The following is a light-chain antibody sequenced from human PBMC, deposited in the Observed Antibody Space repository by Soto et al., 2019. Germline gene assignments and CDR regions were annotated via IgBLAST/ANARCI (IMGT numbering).Light chain of an antibody. CDR3: QQTNSFPLT. J-gene: IGKJ4*01. CDR2: AAS. Sequence: DIQMTQSPSSVSASVGDGVTITCRASQGISTSLGWYQQKPGKAPKLLIYAASSLQSGVPSRFSGTGSGTDFTLNISSLQPEDFATYYCQQTNSFPLTFGGGTKVDIK. V-gene: IGKV1D-12*01. CDR1: QGISTS.